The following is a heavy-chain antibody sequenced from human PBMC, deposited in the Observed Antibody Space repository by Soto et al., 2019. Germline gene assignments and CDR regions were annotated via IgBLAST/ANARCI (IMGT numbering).Heavy chain of an antibody. CDR1: GFSFSSYS. V-gene: IGHV3-21*01. CDR3: ARGYTGYCSGGTCYWFDP. CDR2: ISSSASHI. Sequence: EVQLVESGGGLVKPGGSLRLSCAASGFSFSSYSMNWVRQAPGKGLEWVSSISSSASHINYADSVKGRFTISRDNAKKSLYLQINSLRAGDTAVYYCARGYTGYCSGGTCYWFDPWGQGTLVTVSS. J-gene: IGHJ5*02. D-gene: IGHD2-15*01.